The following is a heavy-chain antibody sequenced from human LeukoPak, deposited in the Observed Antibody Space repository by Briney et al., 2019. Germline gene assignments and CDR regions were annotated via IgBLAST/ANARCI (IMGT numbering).Heavy chain of an antibody. J-gene: IGHJ5*02. V-gene: IGHV4-39*01. CDR1: GGSATNNIYY. Sequence: PSETLSLTCTVSGGSATNNIYYWGWIRQPPGKGLEWIGTGFYSGATYYNPSFKSRVTISVDAPKNHFYLKLSSVTAADTAVYYCARHIWATGPPEYNWFDPWGQGTVVTVSS. D-gene: IGHD2/OR15-2a*01. CDR3: ARHIWATGPPEYNWFDP. CDR2: GFYSGAT.